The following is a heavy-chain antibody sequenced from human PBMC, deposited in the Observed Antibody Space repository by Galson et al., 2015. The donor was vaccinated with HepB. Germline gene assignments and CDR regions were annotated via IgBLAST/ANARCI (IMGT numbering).Heavy chain of an antibody. CDR2: IWYDGSNK. V-gene: IGHV3-33*08. Sequence: SLRLSCAASGFTFSSYGMHWVRQAPGKGLEWVAVIWYDGSNKYYADSVKGRFTIARDNSKNTLYLQMNSLRAEDTAVYYCAREYNYGSGSYYKNHYYYYGMDVWGQGTTVTVSS. CDR1: GFTFSSYG. D-gene: IGHD3-10*01. J-gene: IGHJ6*02. CDR3: AREYNYGSGSYYKNHYYYYGMDV.